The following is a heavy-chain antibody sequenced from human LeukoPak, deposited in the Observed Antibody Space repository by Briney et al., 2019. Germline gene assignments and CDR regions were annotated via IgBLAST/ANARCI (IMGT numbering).Heavy chain of an antibody. CDR2: ISSSTSYI. Sequence: PGGSLRLSCAASGFTFSSYSMNWVRQAPGEGVEGGSSISSSTSYIYYADSVKGRFTISRDNAKNSLYLQMNSLRAEDTAVYYCAKSGNTVTTFYYWGQGTLVTVSS. V-gene: IGHV3-21*01. CDR3: AKSGNTVTTFYY. J-gene: IGHJ4*02. CDR1: GFTFSSYS. D-gene: IGHD4-11*01.